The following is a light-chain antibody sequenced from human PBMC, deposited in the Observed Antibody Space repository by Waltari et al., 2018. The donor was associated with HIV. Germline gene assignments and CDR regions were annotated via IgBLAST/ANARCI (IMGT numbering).Light chain of an antibody. V-gene: IGKV1-33*01. CDR3: QQYDNLPLT. CDR2: DAS. Sequence: DIQMTQSPSSLSASVGDRVTITCQASQDISNYLNWYQQKPGKAPKLLIYDASNLETGVPSRFSGSGSWTDFTFTISSLQPEDIATYHCQQYDNLPLTFGGGTKVEIK. J-gene: IGKJ4*01. CDR1: QDISNY.